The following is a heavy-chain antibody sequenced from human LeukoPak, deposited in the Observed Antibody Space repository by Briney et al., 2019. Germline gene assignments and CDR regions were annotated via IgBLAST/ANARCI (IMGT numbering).Heavy chain of an antibody. D-gene: IGHD3-10*01. CDR2: ISPSGGST. CDR3: ARGPATIRGVITTVFDY. V-gene: IGHV1-46*01. J-gene: IGHJ4*02. CDR1: GYTFTSNY. Sequence: ASVKVSCKAFGYTFTSNYMHWVRQAPGQGPEWMGVISPSGGSTTYAQKFQGRVTLTRDMSTSTDYLELSSLRSDDTAVYYCARGPATIRGVITTVFDYWGQGTLVTVSS.